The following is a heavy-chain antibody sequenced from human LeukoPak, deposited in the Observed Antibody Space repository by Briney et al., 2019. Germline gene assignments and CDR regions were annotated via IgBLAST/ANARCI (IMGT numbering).Heavy chain of an antibody. CDR3: ARDAYYYDSSGYWDY. CDR2: INPNSGGT. V-gene: IGHV1-2*02. Sequence: ASVKVSCKASGYTFTGYYMHWVRQAPGQGLEWMGWINPNSGGTNYAQKFQGRDTMTRDTSISTAYMELSRLRSDDTAVYYCARDAYYYDSSGYWDYWGQGTLVTVSS. J-gene: IGHJ4*02. CDR1: GYTFTGYY. D-gene: IGHD3-22*01.